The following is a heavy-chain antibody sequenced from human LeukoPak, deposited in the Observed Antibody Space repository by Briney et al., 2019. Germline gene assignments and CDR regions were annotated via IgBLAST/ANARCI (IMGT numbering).Heavy chain of an antibody. Sequence: ASVKVSCKASGYTFTSYGISWVRQAPGQGLEWMGWISAYNGNTNYAQKLQGRGTMTTDTSTSTAYMELRSLRSDDTAVYYCAREGTIDSSSWYDYWGQGTLVTVSS. CDR3: AREGTIDSSSWYDY. J-gene: IGHJ4*02. CDR1: GYTFTSYG. V-gene: IGHV1-18*01. CDR2: ISAYNGNT. D-gene: IGHD6-13*01.